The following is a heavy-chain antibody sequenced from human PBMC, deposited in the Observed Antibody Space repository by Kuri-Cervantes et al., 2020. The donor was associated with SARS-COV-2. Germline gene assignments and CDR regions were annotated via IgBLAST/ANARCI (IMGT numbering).Heavy chain of an antibody. V-gene: IGHV3-21*01. CDR1: GFTFSNYS. J-gene: IGHJ6*03. Sequence: GGSLRLSCAASGFTFSNYSMNWVRQAPGKGLEWVSSISSSSSYIYYADSVKGRFTISRDNAKNSLYLQMNSLRAEDTAVYYCAREDYDFWRSPYYYYMDVWGKGTTVTVSS. CDR3: AREDYDFWRSPYYYYMDV. D-gene: IGHD3-3*01. CDR2: ISSSSSYI.